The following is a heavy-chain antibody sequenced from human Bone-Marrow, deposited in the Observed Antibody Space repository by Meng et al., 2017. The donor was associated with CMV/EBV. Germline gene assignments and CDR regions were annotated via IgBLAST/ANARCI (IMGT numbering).Heavy chain of an antibody. J-gene: IGHJ4*02. CDR1: GGSFSGYS. D-gene: IGHD2-15*01. Sequence: SETLSLTCAVYGGSFSGYSWTWIRQSPGKGLEWIGEINYSGSTNYNPSLKSRVTISVDKSESQFSLKLSSVTAADTAVYYCARPTAGTSATLIDYWGQGTLVTVSS. V-gene: IGHV4-34*01. CDR2: INYSGST. CDR3: ARPTAGTSATLIDY.